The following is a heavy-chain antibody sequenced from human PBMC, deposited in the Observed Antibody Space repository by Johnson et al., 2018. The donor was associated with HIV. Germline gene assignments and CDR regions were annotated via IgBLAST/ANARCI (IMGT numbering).Heavy chain of an antibody. J-gene: IGHJ3*01. D-gene: IGHD3-16*02. CDR3: ARDFGLGDLSYETVDAFDF. Sequence: QMLLVESGGGVVQPGRSLRVSCGASGFTFSSHDMHWVRQAPGKGLEWVAVISYDGSNKYYVDSVEGRFTISRDNSKDTLYLQMNNLTIEDTAVYSCARDFGLGDLSYETVDAFDFWGPGTLVTVSS. CDR1: GFTFSSHD. CDR2: ISYDGSNK. V-gene: IGHV3-30-3*01.